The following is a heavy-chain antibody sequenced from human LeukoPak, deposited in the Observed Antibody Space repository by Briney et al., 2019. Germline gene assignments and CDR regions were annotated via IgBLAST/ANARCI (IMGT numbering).Heavy chain of an antibody. D-gene: IGHD3-10*01. V-gene: IGHV4-34*01. CDR3: AREINYYGSGSPKFFDY. J-gene: IGHJ4*02. CDR1: GGSFSGYY. CDR2: INHSGST. Sequence: SETPSLTCAVYGGSFSGYYWSWIRQPPGKGLEWIGEINHSGSTNYNPSLKSRVTISVDTSKNQFSLKLGSVTAADTAVYYCAREINYYGSGSPKFFDYWGQGTLVTVSS.